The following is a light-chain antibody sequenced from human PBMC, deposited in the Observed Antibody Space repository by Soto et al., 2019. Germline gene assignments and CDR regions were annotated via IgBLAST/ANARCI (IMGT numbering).Light chain of an antibody. CDR1: QSFSNN. J-gene: IGKJ1*01. CDR2: GAS. CDR3: QQYNDWPRT. Sequence: EIVMTQSPATLSVSPGERATLSCRASQSFSNNLAWFQHKPGQAPRLLIYGASTRATGIPDRFSGSGSGTEFTLTISSLQSEDFAVYSCQQYNDWPRTFGQGTKV. V-gene: IGKV3-15*01.